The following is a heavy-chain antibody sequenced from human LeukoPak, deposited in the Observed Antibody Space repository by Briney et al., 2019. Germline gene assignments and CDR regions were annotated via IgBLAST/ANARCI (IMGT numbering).Heavy chain of an antibody. V-gene: IGHV3-30-3*01. CDR1: GFTLSSYA. J-gene: IGHJ1*01. CDR2: ISYDGSNK. D-gene: IGHD1-26*01. CDR3: ARGGEWELLPAYFQH. Sequence: GGSLRLSCAASGFTLSSYAMHWVRQAPGKGLEWVAVISYDGSNKYYADSVKGRFTISRDNSKNTLYLQMNSLRAEDTAVYYCARGGEWELLPAYFQHWGQGTLVTVSS.